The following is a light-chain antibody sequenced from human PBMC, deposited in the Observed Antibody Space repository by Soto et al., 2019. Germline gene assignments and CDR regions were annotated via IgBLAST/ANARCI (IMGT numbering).Light chain of an antibody. CDR1: SSDVGGYNY. CDR2: DVS. V-gene: IGLV2-14*03. J-gene: IGLJ2*01. CDR3: SSYTSCSTVL. Sequence: QSALTRTASVSGSPGQSITISCTGTSSDVGGYNYVSWYQHHPGKAPKLMIYDVSNRPSGVSNRFSGSKSGNTASLTISGLKAEDEADYYCSSYTSCSTVLFGGGTKVTVL.